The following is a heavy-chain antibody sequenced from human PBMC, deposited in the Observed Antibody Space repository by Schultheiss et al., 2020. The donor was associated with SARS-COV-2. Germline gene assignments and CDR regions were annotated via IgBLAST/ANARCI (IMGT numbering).Heavy chain of an antibody. Sequence: GGSLRLSCAASGFTFSSYWMSWVRQAPGKGLEWVANIKQDGSEKYYVDSVKGRFTISRDNAKNSLYLQMNSLRAEDTAVYYCAGDLGRKHPTSYGMDVWGQGTTVTVSS. CDR1: GFTFSSYW. D-gene: IGHD2-15*01. V-gene: IGHV3-7*01. CDR3: AGDLGRKHPTSYGMDV. J-gene: IGHJ6*02. CDR2: IKQDGSEK.